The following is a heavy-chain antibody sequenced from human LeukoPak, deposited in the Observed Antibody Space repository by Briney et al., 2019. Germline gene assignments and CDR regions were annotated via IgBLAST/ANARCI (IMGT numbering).Heavy chain of an antibody. V-gene: IGHV1-18*01. CDR2: ISTFNGNT. Sequence: GASVKVSCKASGYAFITFGISWVRQAPGQGLEWMGWISTFNGNTNYAQKLQGRVTMTTDTSTDTAYMELRSLRSDDTAVYYCAREVVVPAELDYWGQGTLVTVSS. CDR3: AREVVVPAELDY. CDR1: GYAFITFG. J-gene: IGHJ4*02. D-gene: IGHD2-2*01.